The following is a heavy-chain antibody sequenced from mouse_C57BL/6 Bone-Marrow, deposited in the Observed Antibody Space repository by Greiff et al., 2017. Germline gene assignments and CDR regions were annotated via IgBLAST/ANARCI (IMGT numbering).Heavy chain of an antibody. Sequence: EVQRVESGGGLVKPGGSLKLSCAASGFTFSSYAMSWVRQTPEKRLEWVATISDGGSYTYYPDNVKGRFTISRDNAKNNLYLQMSHLKSEDTAMYYCARDNYYGRRDYWGQGTSVTVAS. CDR3: ARDNYYGRRDY. D-gene: IGHD1-1*01. CDR1: GFTFSSYA. V-gene: IGHV5-4*01. CDR2: ISDGGSYT. J-gene: IGHJ4*01.